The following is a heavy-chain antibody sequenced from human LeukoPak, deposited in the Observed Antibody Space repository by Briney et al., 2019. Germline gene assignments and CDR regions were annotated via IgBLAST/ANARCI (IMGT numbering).Heavy chain of an antibody. Sequence: ASVKVSCKASGYTFTGYYMHWVRQAPGQGLEWMGAINPSSGGTIYAQKFQGRVTMTRDTSTSTVYLDLSSLRSEDTAVYYCARSLGYYYDSSGPPFDYWGQGTLVTVSS. V-gene: IGHV1-46*01. J-gene: IGHJ4*02. CDR1: GYTFTGYY. D-gene: IGHD3-22*01. CDR3: ARSLGYYYDSSGPPFDY. CDR2: INPSSGGT.